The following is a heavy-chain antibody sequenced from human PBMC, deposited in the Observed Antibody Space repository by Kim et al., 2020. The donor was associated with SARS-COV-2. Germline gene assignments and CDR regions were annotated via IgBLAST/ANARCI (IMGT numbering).Heavy chain of an antibody. CDR2: IIPIFGTA. D-gene: IGHD6-19*01. CDR3: ARDSSRAQWLGPRNGMDV. J-gene: IGHJ6*02. V-gene: IGHV1-69*13. CDR1: GGTFSSYA. Sequence: SVKVSCKASGGTFSSYAISWVRQAPGQGLEWMGGIIPIFGTANYAQKFQGRVTITADESTSTAYMELSSLRSEDPAVYYCARDSSRAQWLGPRNGMDVWGQGTTVTVSS.